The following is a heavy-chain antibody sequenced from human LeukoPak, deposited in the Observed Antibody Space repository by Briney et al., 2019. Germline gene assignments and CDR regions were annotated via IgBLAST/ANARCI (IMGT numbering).Heavy chain of an antibody. Sequence: PSETLSLTCAVYDGSFSGYYWRWIRQPPGKGREGIGEINHSGSTNYNPSLKSRVTISLDTSKSQFSLKVRYVTAADTAVYYCARGLNDSWTGENYWGQGTLVTVSS. CDR1: DGSFSGYY. CDR2: INHSGST. V-gene: IGHV4-34*01. J-gene: IGHJ4*02. CDR3: ARGLNDSWTGENY. D-gene: IGHD3-3*01.